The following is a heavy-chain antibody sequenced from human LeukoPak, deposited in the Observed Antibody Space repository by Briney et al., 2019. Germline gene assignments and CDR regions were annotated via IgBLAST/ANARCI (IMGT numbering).Heavy chain of an antibody. V-gene: IGHV1-46*03. Sequence: ASVKVSCKASGYTLTSYYMHWVRQAPGQGLEWMGIINPSGGSTSYAQKFQCRVTMTRETSTRTVSMKLSSVRSEDTAVYYCAREQEQLRGGQQWLVLFWGQGTLVTVSS. CDR2: INPSGGST. CDR3: AREQEQLRGGQQWLVLF. D-gene: IGHD6-19*01. CDR1: GYTLTSYY. J-gene: IGHJ4*02.